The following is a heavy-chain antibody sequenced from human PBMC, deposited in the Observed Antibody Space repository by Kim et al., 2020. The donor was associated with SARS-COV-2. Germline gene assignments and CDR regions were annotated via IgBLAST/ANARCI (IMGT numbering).Heavy chain of an antibody. D-gene: IGHD3-22*01. CDR3: ARTYYGFDY. CDR1: DGSFSDYF. Sequence: SETLSLTCAVYDGSFSDYFWSWIRQPPGEGLEWIAEIHHSGNTNYNPSLKSRVTISVDTSKKQISPKVFSVTAADTAVYYCARTYYGFDYWGQGPLVTFSS. J-gene: IGHJ4*02. V-gene: IGHV4-34*01. CDR2: IHHSGNT.